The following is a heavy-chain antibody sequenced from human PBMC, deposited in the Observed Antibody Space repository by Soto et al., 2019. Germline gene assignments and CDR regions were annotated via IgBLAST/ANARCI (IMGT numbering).Heavy chain of an antibody. CDR3: TRTSNSGGY. J-gene: IGHJ4*02. D-gene: IGHD1-26*01. CDR1: GDSISRGAHY. CDR2: IHYSGRT. Sequence: SETLSLTCTVSGDSISRGAHYWSWIRQHPGKGLEWIGYIHYSGRTHYNPSLETRVTISADMSENQFSLKLSSVTAADTAVYFCTRTSNSGGYWGQGTLVTVSS. V-gene: IGHV4-31*03.